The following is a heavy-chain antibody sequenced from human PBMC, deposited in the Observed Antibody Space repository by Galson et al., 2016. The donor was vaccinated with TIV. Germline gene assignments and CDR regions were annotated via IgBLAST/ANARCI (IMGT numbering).Heavy chain of an antibody. J-gene: IGHJ5*02. CDR2: ITSGGTT. Sequence: SLRLSCAASGFTFSNFAMSWVRQAPGKGLEWVSAITSGGTTYYADSVKGRFTISRDNSKNTLYLQMNSLRAEDTAVDYCAKDNYGGNFSGWFDPLGQGTLVTVSS. CDR3: AKDNYGGNFSGWFDP. CDR1: GFTFSNFA. V-gene: IGHV3-23*01. D-gene: IGHD4-23*01.